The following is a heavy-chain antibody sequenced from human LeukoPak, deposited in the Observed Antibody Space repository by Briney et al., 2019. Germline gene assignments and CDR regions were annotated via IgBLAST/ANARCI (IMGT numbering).Heavy chain of an antibody. D-gene: IGHD3-10*01. J-gene: IGHJ6*03. Sequence: PGGFLRLFCAASGFTFSSYWMSWVRQAPGKGLEWVANIKQDGSEKYYVDSVKGRFIISRDNAKNSLYLQMNSLRAEDTAVYYCAKGAFRDQVQGYYYMDVWGKGTTVTVSS. V-gene: IGHV3-7*01. CDR1: GFTFSSYW. CDR2: IKQDGSEK. CDR3: AKGAFRDQVQGYYYMDV.